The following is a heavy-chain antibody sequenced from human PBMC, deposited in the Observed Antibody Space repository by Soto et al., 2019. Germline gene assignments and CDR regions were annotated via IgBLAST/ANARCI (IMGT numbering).Heavy chain of an antibody. V-gene: IGHV3-11*01. J-gene: IGHJ4*02. Sequence: VGSLILSCAAPGFTFSDDYMSWSRQAPGKGLEWVSYISSSGSTIYYADSVKGRFTISRDNAKNSLYLQMNSLRAEDTAVYYCARDYYDSCGYYPEDPPGHWGQGTLVTVSS. D-gene: IGHD3-22*01. CDR1: GFTFSDDY. CDR2: ISSSGSTI. CDR3: ARDYYDSCGYYPEDPPGH.